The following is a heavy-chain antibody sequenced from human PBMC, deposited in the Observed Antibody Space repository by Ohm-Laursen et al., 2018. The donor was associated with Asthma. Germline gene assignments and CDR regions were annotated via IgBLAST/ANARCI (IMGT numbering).Heavy chain of an antibody. D-gene: IGHD3-22*01. CDR2: TYPGDSDT. V-gene: IGHV5-51*01. CDR1: GYNFPTYW. Sequence: GDSLRLSCKGSGYNFPTYWLGWVRQMPGKGLELMGITYPGDSDTRYSPSLQGQVTISADKSTSTAYLEWSSLKASDSAIYYCARSRDSSGYTYDAFAIWGQGTMVTVSS. CDR3: ARSRDSSGYTYDAFAI. J-gene: IGHJ3*02.